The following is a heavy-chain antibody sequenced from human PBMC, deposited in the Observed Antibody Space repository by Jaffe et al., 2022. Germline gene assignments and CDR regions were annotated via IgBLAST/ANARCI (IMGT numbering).Heavy chain of an antibody. CDR1: GYTFTGYY. CDR3: ARALAYYYGSGSYYWFDP. V-gene: IGHV1-2*02. J-gene: IGHJ5*02. Sequence: QVQLVQSGAEVKKPGASVKVSCKASGYTFTGYYMHWVRQAPGQGLEWMGWINPNSGGTNYAQKFQGRVTMTRDTSISTAYMELSRLRSDDTAVYYCARALAYYYGSGSYYWFDPWGQGTLVTVSS. D-gene: IGHD3-10*01. CDR2: INPNSGGT.